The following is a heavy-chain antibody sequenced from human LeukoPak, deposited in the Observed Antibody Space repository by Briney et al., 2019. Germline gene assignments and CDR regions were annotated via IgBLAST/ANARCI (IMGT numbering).Heavy chain of an antibody. D-gene: IGHD6-6*01. V-gene: IGHV3-66*01. Sequence: GGSLRLSCAASGFTVSSNYMSWVRQAPGKGLEWVSVIYSGGSTYYADSVKGRFTISRDNPKNTLYLQMNSLRAEDTAVYYCARSVKASSSWDYWGQGTLVTVSS. CDR3: ARSVKASSSWDY. J-gene: IGHJ4*02. CDR1: GFTVSSNY. CDR2: IYSGGST.